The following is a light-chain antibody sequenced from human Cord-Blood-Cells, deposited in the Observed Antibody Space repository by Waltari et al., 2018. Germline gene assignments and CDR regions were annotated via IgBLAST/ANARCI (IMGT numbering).Light chain of an antibody. CDR2: WAS. CDR3: QQYYSTPLT. V-gene: IGKV4-1*01. Sequence: DIVMTQSPDSLAVSLGERDTINCKSSQSVLYSSNNKNYLAWYQQKPGQPPKLLIYWASTRESVVPDRFSGSGSGTDFTLTISSLQAEDVAVYYCQQYYSTPLTFGGGTKVEIK. J-gene: IGKJ4*01. CDR1: QSVLYSSNNKNY.